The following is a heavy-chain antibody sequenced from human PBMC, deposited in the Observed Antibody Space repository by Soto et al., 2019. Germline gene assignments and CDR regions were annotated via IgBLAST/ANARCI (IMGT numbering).Heavy chain of an antibody. J-gene: IGHJ6*01. CDR2: INPKTAAT. CDR1: GYSFSDYF. D-gene: IGHD1-26*01. V-gene: IGHV1-2*02. CDR3: ARIKWGRSYYNGMDV. Sequence: VSVKVSLKPSGYSFSDYFIQWVRQAPGQGLEWVAWINPKTAATNYAKKFQGRVSLTWDTYSTKSYMELTRLRPDDTAVYYCARIKWGRSYYNGMDVGG.